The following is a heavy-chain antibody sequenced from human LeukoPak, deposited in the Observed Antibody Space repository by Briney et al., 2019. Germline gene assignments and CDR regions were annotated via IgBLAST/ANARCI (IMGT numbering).Heavy chain of an antibody. CDR1: GGSISSGSYY. CDR2: IYTSGST. Sequence: SETLSLTCTVSGGSISSGSYYWSWIRQPAGKGLEWIGRIYTSGSTNYNPSLRSRVTISVDTSKNQNQFSLKLSTVTAADTAVYYCARHGSRVMATIEDFWGQGTLVIVSS. CDR3: ARHGSRVMATIEDF. V-gene: IGHV4-61*02. J-gene: IGHJ4*02. D-gene: IGHD5-12*01.